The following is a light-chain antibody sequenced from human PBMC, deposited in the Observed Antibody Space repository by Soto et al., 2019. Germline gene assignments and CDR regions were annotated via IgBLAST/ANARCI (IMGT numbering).Light chain of an antibody. CDR2: GAS. CDR3: QQYKNWPPSST. Sequence: EIVMTQSPATLSVSPGERATLSCRASQSVSSNLAWYQQKPGQAPRLLIYGASTRATGIPDRFSGSGSGTEFTLTISSLQSEDFAVYCCQQYKNWPPSSTFGQATRLEI. CDR1: QSVSSN. J-gene: IGKJ5*01. V-gene: IGKV3-15*01.